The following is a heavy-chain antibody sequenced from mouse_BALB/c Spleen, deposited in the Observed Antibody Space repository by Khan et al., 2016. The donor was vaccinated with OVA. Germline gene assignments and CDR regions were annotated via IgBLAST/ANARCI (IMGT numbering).Heavy chain of an antibody. Sequence: QVQLQQSGAELAKPGASVKMSCKASGYTFTTYWMHWVKQRPGQGLEWIGYIDPSTGYNEYNQKFKDKATLTTDKSYSTAYMQLSSLTSEDSAVYYGARRGLYGIFAYWGQVTLVTVSA. J-gene: IGHJ3*01. CDR2: IDPSTGYN. V-gene: IGHV1-7*01. D-gene: IGHD2-1*01. CDR1: GYTFTTYW. CDR3: ARRGLYGIFAY.